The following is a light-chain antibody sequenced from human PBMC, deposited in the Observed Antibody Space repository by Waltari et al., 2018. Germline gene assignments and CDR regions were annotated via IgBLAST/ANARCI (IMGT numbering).Light chain of an antibody. V-gene: IGKV3-15*01. CDR1: QSVSSS. CDR2: GAS. J-gene: IGKJ1*01. Sequence: EIVLTQSPATLSLSPGERATLSCRASQSVSSSLAWYQQKPGQAPRLLIYGASSRATGIQDRFSGSGSGTDFTLTISSLEPEDFAVYYCQQYSNWPWTFGQGTKVEIK. CDR3: QQYSNWPWT.